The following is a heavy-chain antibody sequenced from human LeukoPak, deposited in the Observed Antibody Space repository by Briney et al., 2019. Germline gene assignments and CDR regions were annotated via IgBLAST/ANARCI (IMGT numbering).Heavy chain of an antibody. D-gene: IGHD2-2*01. Sequence: PGGSLRLSCAASGFTFSSYEMNWVRQAPGKGLEWVSYISSSGSTIYYADSVKGRFTISRDNSKNTLYLQMNSLRAEDTAVYYCARVGCSSTSCYWGVGYFDYWGQGTLVTVSS. J-gene: IGHJ4*02. CDR3: ARVGCSSTSCYWGVGYFDY. CDR1: GFTFSSYE. CDR2: ISSSGSTI. V-gene: IGHV3-48*03.